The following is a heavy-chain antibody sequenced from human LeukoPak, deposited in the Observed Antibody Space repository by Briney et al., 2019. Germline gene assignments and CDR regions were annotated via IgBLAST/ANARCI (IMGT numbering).Heavy chain of an antibody. Sequence: SETLSLTCTVSGGSISSGGYYWSWIRQLPGKGLEWIGYIYYSGTTSYNPSLKSRLTISLDTSENQSSLKLSSVTAADTAVYYCARGSTGDKSNNWGQGTLVTVSS. CDR2: IYYSGTT. J-gene: IGHJ4*02. CDR1: GGSISSGGYY. CDR3: ARGSTGDKSNN. V-gene: IGHV4-31*03. D-gene: IGHD7-27*01.